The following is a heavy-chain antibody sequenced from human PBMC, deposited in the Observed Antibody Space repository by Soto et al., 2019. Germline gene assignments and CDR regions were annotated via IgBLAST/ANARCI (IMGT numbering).Heavy chain of an antibody. Sequence: QVQLVESGGGVVQPGRSLRLSCAAAGFRFSDYGMHWVRQAPGKGLEWVAVISYDGSWKDYAASVRGRFTMSRDNYKNTVYLQMDSLRAEDTAVYYCARDPRYARSGVFWGQGTLVTVSS. CDR3: ARDPRYARSGVF. V-gene: IGHV3-33*05. CDR2: ISYDGSWK. D-gene: IGHD3-16*01. J-gene: IGHJ4*02. CDR1: GFRFSDYG.